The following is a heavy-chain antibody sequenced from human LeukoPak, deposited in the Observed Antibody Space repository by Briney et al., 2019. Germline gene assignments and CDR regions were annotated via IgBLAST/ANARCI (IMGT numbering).Heavy chain of an antibody. Sequence: GGSLRLSCAASTFTFSRFGMHWVRQAPGKGLEWVSYISSSGSTIYYADSVKGRFTISRDNAKNSLYLQMNSLRAEDTAVYYCARDPVGATKPFDYWGQGTLVTVSS. CDR3: ARDPVGATKPFDY. CDR2: ISSSGSTI. CDR1: TFTFSRFG. J-gene: IGHJ4*02. D-gene: IGHD1-26*01. V-gene: IGHV3-48*03.